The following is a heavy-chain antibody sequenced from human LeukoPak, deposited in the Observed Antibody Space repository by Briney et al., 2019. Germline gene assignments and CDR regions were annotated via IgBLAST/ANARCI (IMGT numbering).Heavy chain of an antibody. J-gene: IGHJ4*02. CDR1: GFTLSSYA. V-gene: IGHV3-23*01. CDR2: VDGGGGGT. CDR3: AKQSAGSAAWYSLHYDF. D-gene: IGHD6-13*01. Sequence: GGSLRLSCADSGFTLSSYAMTWVRQAPGRGLEWVSSVDGGGGGTYYADSVKGRFTISRDNSKDTLYLQMNGLRAEDTAVYFCAKQSAGSAAWYSLHYDFWGQGTLVTVSS.